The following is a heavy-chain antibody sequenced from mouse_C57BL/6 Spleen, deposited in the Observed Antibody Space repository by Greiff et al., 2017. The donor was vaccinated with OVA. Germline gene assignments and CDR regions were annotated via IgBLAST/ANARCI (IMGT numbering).Heavy chain of an antibody. J-gene: IGHJ2*01. CDR3: ARYDYDGYYFDY. CDR2: INYDGSST. D-gene: IGHD2-4*01. Sequence: EVKLVESEGGLVQPGSSMKLSCTASGFTFSDYYMAWVRQVPEKGLEWVANINYDGSSTYYLDSLKSRFIISRDNAKNILYLQMSSLKSEDTATYYCARYDYDGYYFDYWGQGTTLTVSS. CDR1: GFTFSDYY. V-gene: IGHV5-16*01.